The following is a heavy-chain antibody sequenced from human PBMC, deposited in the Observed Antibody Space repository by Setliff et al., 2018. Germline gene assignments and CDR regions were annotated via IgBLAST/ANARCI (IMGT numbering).Heavy chain of an antibody. D-gene: IGHD3-3*01. Sequence: PSETLSLTCTVSGGSISSSSYYWGWIRQPPGKGLEWIGSIYYSGSTYYNPSLKSRVTMSVDKSKNQFSLKLNSVTAADTATYYCARAGPTVTFFRVLVISWWDPWGQGSLVT. V-gene: IGHV4-39*07. CDR1: GGSISSSSYY. CDR3: ARAGPTVTFFRVLVISWWDP. CDR2: IYYSGST. J-gene: IGHJ5*02.